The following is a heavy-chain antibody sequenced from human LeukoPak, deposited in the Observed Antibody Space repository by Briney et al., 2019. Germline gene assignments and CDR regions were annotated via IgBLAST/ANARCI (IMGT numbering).Heavy chain of an antibody. CDR3: AKGGYCSATRCYVGKGMDD. Sequence: TGGSLRRSCAASGFTFDTYGMQWVGQAPGKGLEWVAVISHDGVDKYYAVSVKGRFTISRDNSKNTVSLQVNSLRAEDTAAYYCAKGGYCSATRCYVGKGMDDWGQGTLVTVSS. CDR2: ISHDGVDK. D-gene: IGHD2-2*01. V-gene: IGHV3-30*18. J-gene: IGHJ4*02. CDR1: GFTFDTYG.